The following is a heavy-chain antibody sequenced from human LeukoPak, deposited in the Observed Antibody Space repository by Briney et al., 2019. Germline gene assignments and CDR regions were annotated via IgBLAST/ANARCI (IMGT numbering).Heavy chain of an antibody. CDR1: GYTFTSYG. CDR3: ARDRGYYDILTGYLRDHYFDY. CDR2: ISAYNGNT. J-gene: IGHJ4*02. D-gene: IGHD3-9*01. Sequence: ASVKVSCKASGYTFTSYGISWVRQAPGQGLEWMGWISAYNGNTNYAQKLQGRVTMTTDTSTSTAYMELRGLRSDDTAVYYCARDRGYYDILTGYLRDHYFDYWGQGTLVTVSS. V-gene: IGHV1-18*01.